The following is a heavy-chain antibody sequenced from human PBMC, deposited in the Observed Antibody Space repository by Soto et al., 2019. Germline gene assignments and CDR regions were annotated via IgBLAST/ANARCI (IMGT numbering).Heavy chain of an antibody. CDR3: ARSRGYYYYGMDV. J-gene: IGHJ6*02. CDR1: GGSISSGGYS. CDR2: IYHSGST. V-gene: IGHV4-30-2*01. D-gene: IGHD3-10*01. Sequence: SETLSLTCAVSGGSISSGGYSWSWIRQPPGKGLEWIGYIYHSGSTYYNPSLKSRVTISVDRSKNQFSLKLSSVTAADTAVYYCARSRGYYYYGMDVWGQGTTVTVSS.